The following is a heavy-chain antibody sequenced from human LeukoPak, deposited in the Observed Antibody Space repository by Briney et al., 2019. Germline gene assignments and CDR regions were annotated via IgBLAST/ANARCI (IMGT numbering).Heavy chain of an antibody. CDR2: ISGDGGIT. CDR3: AKDIYSSSWYDFQH. V-gene: IGHV3-43*02. CDR1: GFTLDDYA. D-gene: IGHD6-13*01. J-gene: IGHJ1*01. Sequence: GGSLRLSCAASGFTLDDYAMHWVRQAPGKGLEWVSLISGDGGITNYADSVKGRFTVSRDNTKNSLYLQMNSLRTEDTAFYYCAKDIYSSSWYDFQHWGQGTLITVSS.